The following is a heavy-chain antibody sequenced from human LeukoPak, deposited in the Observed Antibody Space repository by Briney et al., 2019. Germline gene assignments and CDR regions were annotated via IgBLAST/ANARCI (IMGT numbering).Heavy chain of an antibody. D-gene: IGHD3-16*01. Sequence: GASVKVSCKASGYTFTSYGISWVRQAPGQGLEWMGIINPSGGSTSYAQKFQGRVTMTRDTSTSTVYMELSSLRSEDTAVYYCARDTGRRSPMLIWGQGTLVTVSS. CDR2: INPSGGST. J-gene: IGHJ4*02. CDR3: ARDTGRRSPMLI. V-gene: IGHV1-46*01. CDR1: GYTFTSYG.